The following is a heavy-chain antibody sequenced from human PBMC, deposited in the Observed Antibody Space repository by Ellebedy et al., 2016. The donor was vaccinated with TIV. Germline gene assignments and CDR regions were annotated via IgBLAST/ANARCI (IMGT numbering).Heavy chain of an antibody. CDR3: ARARGQYLYGSGSYFTN. CDR1: NGSFNGSF. D-gene: IGHD3-10*01. V-gene: IGHV4-34*01. J-gene: IGHJ4*02. CDR2: INPSGTT. Sequence: MPSETLSLTCAVYNGSFNGSFWTWLRQPPGKGLEWLGEINPSGTTNYNPSLKGQLTISVDTPKKQFSLRLTSVTAADTALYYCARARGQYLYGSGSYFTNWGQGIMVAVS.